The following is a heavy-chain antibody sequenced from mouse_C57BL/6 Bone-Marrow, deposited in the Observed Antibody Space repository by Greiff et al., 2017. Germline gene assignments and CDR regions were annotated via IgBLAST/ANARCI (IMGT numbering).Heavy chain of an antibody. CDR2: IYPRSGNT. Sequence: VQGVESGAELARPGASVKLSCKASGYTFTSYGISWVKQRTGQGLEWIGEIYPRSGNTYYNEKFKGKATLTADKSSSTAYMELRSLTSEDSAVYFCARPHYDYAFDYWGQGTTLTVSS. V-gene: IGHV1-81*01. D-gene: IGHD2-4*01. CDR1: GYTFTSYG. J-gene: IGHJ2*01. CDR3: ARPHYDYAFDY.